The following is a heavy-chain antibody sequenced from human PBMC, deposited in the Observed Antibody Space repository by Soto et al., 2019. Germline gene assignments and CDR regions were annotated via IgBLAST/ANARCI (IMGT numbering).Heavy chain of an antibody. Sequence: ASVKVSCKASGYTFTSYGISWVRQAPGQGLEWMGWISAYNGNTNYAQKLQGRVTMTTDTSTSTAYMELRSLRSDDTAVYYCARVMYYGSGSYAYYYYYYGMDVWGQGTTVTVSS. CDR1: GYTFTSYG. D-gene: IGHD3-10*01. J-gene: IGHJ6*02. CDR2: ISAYNGNT. CDR3: ARVMYYGSGSYAYYYYYYGMDV. V-gene: IGHV1-18*01.